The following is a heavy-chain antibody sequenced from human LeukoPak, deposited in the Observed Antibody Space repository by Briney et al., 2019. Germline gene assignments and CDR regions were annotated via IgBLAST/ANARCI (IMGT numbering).Heavy chain of an antibody. V-gene: IGHV3-48*04. CDR1: GFGLGGYN. CDR3: ARLPTLNNQLTYSSWDAFDV. J-gene: IGHJ3*01. CDR2: ISITGDII. D-gene: IGHD2-2*01. Sequence: GGSLRLSCAASGFGLGGYNMNWVRQAPGKGLEWVSHISITGDIIHYADSVKGRFTISRDNAKNSLFLQMNSLRAEDTAVYYCARLPTLNNQLTYSSWDAFDVWGQGTVVTVSS.